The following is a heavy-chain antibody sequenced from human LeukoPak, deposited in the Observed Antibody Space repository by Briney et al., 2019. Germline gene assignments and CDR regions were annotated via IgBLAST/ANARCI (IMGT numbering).Heavy chain of an antibody. CDR1: GGSVSSGSYY. D-gene: IGHD4-17*01. Sequence: SETLSLICTVSGGSVSSGSYYWNWIRQPPGKGLEWIGYIYYSGSTNYNPSLKSRVTISVDTSKNQFSLKLSSVTAADTAVYYCARAAERDYGDPDAFDIWGQGTMVTVSS. V-gene: IGHV4-61*01. CDR3: ARAAERDYGDPDAFDI. CDR2: IYYSGST. J-gene: IGHJ3*02.